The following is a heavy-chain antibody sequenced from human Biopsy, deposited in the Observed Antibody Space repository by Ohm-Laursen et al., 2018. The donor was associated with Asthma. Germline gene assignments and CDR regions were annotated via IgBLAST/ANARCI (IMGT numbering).Heavy chain of an antibody. Sequence: GSSVKVSCKASGGSFSNFAFSWVRQAPGHGLEWMDTILTKFDITSYAEKFQGRVTMTEDTSTDTAYMELSSLSSDDTAVYYCASDFPKDCVRYNFQFWGQGTLVTVSS. CDR1: GGSFSNFA. V-gene: IGHV1-69*04. J-gene: IGHJ4*02. CDR2: ILTKFDIT. CDR3: ASDFPKDCVRYNFQF. D-gene: IGHD2-21*02.